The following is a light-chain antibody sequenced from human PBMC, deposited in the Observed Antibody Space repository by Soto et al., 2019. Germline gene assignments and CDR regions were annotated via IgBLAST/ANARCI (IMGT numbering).Light chain of an antibody. CDR3: QHYNNWPIT. Sequence: EIVMTQSPVTLSASPGERATLSCRASQTIRSDLAWYQQKPGQAPRLLISDASTRATGIPARFNGSGSGTEFTLTISSLQSEDFAVYYCQHYNNWPITFGQGTDGRL. CDR1: QTIRSD. CDR2: DAS. V-gene: IGKV3-15*01. J-gene: IGKJ5*01.